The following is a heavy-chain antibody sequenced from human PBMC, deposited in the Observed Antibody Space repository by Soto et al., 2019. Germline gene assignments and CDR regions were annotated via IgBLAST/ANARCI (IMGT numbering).Heavy chain of an antibody. CDR2: ISSSGSTI. J-gene: IGHJ3*02. CDR3: ARYTTWRIVVVPRFAFDI. CDR1: ALTLSSYE. V-gene: IGHV3-48*03. Sequence: GGSLTLSWAVSALTLSSYEMNWVRQAPGKGLEWDSYISSSGSTIYYADSVKGRFTTSRDNAKNSLYLQMNSLRAEHTAVNYCARYTTWRIVVVPRFAFDIWGQGTMVTVSS. D-gene: IGHD2-21*01.